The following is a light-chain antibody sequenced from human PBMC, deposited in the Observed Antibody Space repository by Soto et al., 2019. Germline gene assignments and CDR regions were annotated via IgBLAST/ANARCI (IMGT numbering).Light chain of an antibody. J-gene: IGLJ1*01. CDR2: EVS. Sequence: QSALTQPASVSGSPGQSITISCTGTSSVVGSYNLVSWYQQHPGKAPKLMIYEVSKLPSGVSNRFSGSKSGNTASLTISGLQAEDEADYYCCSYAGSTPYVFGTGTKVTVL. CDR3: CSYAGSTPYV. CDR1: SSVVGSYNL. V-gene: IGLV2-23*02.